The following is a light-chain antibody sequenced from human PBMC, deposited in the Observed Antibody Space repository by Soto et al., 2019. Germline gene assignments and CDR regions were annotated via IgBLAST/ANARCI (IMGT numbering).Light chain of an antibody. Sequence: DIQMTQSPSTLSASVGDRVTITCRASQSISSYLAWYQQKPGKAPKLLIYKESSLESGVTSRFSGSGSGTDFTLTISSLQPDDFATYYCQQYISYLYTFGQGTKLEMK. J-gene: IGKJ2*01. CDR1: QSISSY. V-gene: IGKV1-5*03. CDR3: QQYISYLYT. CDR2: KES.